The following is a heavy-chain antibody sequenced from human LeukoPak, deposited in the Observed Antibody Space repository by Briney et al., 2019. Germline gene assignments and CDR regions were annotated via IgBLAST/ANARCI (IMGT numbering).Heavy chain of an antibody. Sequence: KTSETLSLTFLVSGEPISSYYWSWIRQAPGRGPEYIGNVYYNGNTNYNPSLKSRVAISVDASKNQFSLKVDSVTTADTAVYYCARGDYDFWSGNWRFDIWGQGTLVTVSS. J-gene: IGHJ4*02. CDR2: VYYNGNT. D-gene: IGHD3-3*01. CDR3: ARGDYDFWSGNWRFDI. CDR1: GEPISSYY. V-gene: IGHV4-59*01.